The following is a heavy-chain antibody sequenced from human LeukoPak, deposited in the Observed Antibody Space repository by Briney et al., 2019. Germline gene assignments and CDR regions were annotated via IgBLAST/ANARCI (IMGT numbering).Heavy chain of an antibody. Sequence: GGSLRLSCAASGFTFSSYEMNWVRQAPGKGLEWVSYISSSGSTIYYADSVKGRFTISRDNAKNSLYLQMNSLRAEDTAVYYCARDPYYYDSSGYLFYFDYWGQGTLVTVSS. V-gene: IGHV3-48*03. CDR2: ISSSGSTI. CDR3: ARDPYYYDSSGYLFYFDY. J-gene: IGHJ4*02. CDR1: GFTFSSYE. D-gene: IGHD3-22*01.